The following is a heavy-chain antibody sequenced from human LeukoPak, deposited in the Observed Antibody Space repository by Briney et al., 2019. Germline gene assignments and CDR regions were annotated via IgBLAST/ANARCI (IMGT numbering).Heavy chain of an antibody. J-gene: IGHJ4*02. CDR2: IYSGGST. V-gene: IGHV3-66*01. CDR1: GFTVSSNY. Sequence: PGGSLRLSCAASGFTVSSNYMSWVRQAPGKGLEWVSVIYSGGSTYYADSVKGRFTISRDNPKNTLYLQMNSLRAEDTAVYYCARDFSRYSSSWHDYWGQGTLVTVSS. D-gene: IGHD6-13*01. CDR3: ARDFSRYSSSWHDY.